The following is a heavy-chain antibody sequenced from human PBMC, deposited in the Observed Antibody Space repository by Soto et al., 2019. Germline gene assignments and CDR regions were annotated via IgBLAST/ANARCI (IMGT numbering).Heavy chain of an antibody. CDR3: ARRFDDKRIVVVPTANHWYYGMDV. V-gene: IGHV1-69*06. D-gene: IGHD2-2*01. Sequence: QVQLVQSGTEVKKPGSSVKVSCKASGGTLSNNAISWVRQAPGQGLEWMGGIIPLSATTNYAQKFEGRVTITADRSTSTAYMEMTSLTSEDTAVYYCARRFDDKRIVVVPTANHWYYGMDVWGQGTTVTVSS. CDR1: GGTLSNNA. J-gene: IGHJ6*02. CDR2: IIPLSATT.